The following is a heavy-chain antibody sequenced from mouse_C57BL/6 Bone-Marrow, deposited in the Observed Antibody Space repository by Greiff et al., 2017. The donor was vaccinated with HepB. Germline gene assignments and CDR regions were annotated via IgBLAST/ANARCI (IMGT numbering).Heavy chain of an antibody. D-gene: IGHD3-1*01. CDR3: ARFDRDFDV. CDR1: GYTFTSYW. Sequence: QVQLQQPGAELVKPGASVKLSCKASGYTFTSYWMHWVKQRPGQGLEWIGMIHPNSGSTNDNEKFKSKATLTVDKSSSTAYMQLSSLTSEDSAVYYCARFDRDFDVWGTGTTVTVSS. CDR2: IHPNSGST. V-gene: IGHV1-64*01. J-gene: IGHJ1*03.